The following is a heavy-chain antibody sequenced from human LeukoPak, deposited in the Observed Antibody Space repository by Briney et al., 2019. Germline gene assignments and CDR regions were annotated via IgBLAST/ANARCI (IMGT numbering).Heavy chain of an antibody. CDR3: ARDSQGLGGI. Sequence: GRSLRLSCAASRFTFSSYAMLWVRQLPGKGLEWVAIISYDGSNAYYADSVKGRFTISRDNSKNTLYLQMNSLRGEDTAVYYCARDSQGLGGIWGQGTMVTVSS. D-gene: IGHD3-16*01. CDR2: ISYDGSNA. CDR1: RFTFSSYA. V-gene: IGHV3-30*04. J-gene: IGHJ3*02.